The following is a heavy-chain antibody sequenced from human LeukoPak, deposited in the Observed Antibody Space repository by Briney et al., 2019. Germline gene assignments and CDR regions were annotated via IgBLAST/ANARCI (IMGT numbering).Heavy chain of an antibody. J-gene: IGHJ4*02. D-gene: IGHD3-10*01. Sequence: ASVKVSCKASGYTLTRYYMHWVRQAPGQGLEWMGRIDPRSGGTNYAQKFQGRVTMTKDTSINTAYMELSRLRSDDTAVYYCARRLYYYGSETHLDSWGQGTLVTVSS. CDR3: ARRLYYYGSETHLDS. CDR1: GYTLTRYY. CDR2: IDPRSGGT. V-gene: IGHV1-2*06.